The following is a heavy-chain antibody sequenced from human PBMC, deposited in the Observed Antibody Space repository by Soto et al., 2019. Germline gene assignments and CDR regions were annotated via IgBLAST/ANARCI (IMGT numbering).Heavy chain of an antibody. J-gene: IGHJ5*02. V-gene: IGHV3-33*01. CDR2: IWNDGSKQ. CDR1: GFTFSRYG. D-gene: IGHD4-17*01. Sequence: GGSLRLSCVASGFTFSRYGMHWVRQAPGKGLEWVAVIWNDGSKQVYDDSVKGRFTISRDNSKNTLYLEMDSLRDEDTSVYYCARVDDYEANAIDLWGQGTLVTVSS. CDR3: ARVDDYEANAIDL.